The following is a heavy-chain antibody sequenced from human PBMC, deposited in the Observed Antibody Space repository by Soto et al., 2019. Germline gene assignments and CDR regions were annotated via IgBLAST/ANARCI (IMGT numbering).Heavy chain of an antibody. J-gene: IGHJ3*02. CDR1: GGTFSSYT. CDR3: ARDMDYDILTGYYMGAFDI. CDR2: IIPILGIA. V-gene: IGHV1-69*04. D-gene: IGHD3-9*01. Sequence: SVKVSCKASGGTFSSYTISWVRQAPGQGLEWMGRIIPILGIANYAQKFQGRVTITADKSTSTAYMELSSLRSEDTAVYYCARDMDYDILTGYYMGAFDIWGQGTMVTVSS.